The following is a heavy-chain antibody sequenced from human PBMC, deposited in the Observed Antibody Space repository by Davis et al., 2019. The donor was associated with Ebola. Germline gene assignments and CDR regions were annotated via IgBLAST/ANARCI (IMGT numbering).Heavy chain of an antibody. D-gene: IGHD3-16*01. CDR1: GGSISSYY. CDR3: AREGRGSSVGMDV. CDR2: IYYSGST. V-gene: IGHV4-59*01. J-gene: IGHJ6*02. Sequence: GSLRLSCTVSGGSISSYYWSWIRQPPGKGLEWIGYIYYSGSTNYNPSLKSRVTISVDTSKNQFSLKLSSVTAADTAVYYCAREGRGSSVGMDVWGQGTTVTVSS.